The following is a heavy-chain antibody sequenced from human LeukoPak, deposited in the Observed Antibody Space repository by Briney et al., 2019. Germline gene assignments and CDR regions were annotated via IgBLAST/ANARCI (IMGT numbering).Heavy chain of an antibody. CDR2: LSGDGYST. CDR3: AKHSSGWFGSRRDFDY. D-gene: IGHD6-19*01. Sequence: GGSLRLSCTASGFTFRSYGMTWVRQAPGEGLEWVSGLSGDGYSTYYADSVKGRFTISRDNSKNTLYLQMNSLRADDTAEYYCAKHSSGWFGSRRDFDYWGQGTLVTVSS. CDR1: GFTFRSYG. V-gene: IGHV3-23*01. J-gene: IGHJ4*02.